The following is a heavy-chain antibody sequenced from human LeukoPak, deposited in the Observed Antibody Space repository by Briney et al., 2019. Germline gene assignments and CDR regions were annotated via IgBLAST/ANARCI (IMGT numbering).Heavy chain of an antibody. J-gene: IGHJ3*02. D-gene: IGHD3-10*01. CDR3: ARTMVRGNDAFDI. CDR1: GYSFSSYW. Sequence: GESLKISCKGSGYSFSSYWIGWVRQMPGKGLEWMGIIYPGDSDTRYSPSFQGQVTISADKSISTAYLQWSSLKASDTAMYYCARTMVRGNDAFDIWGQGTMVTVSS. CDR2: IYPGDSDT. V-gene: IGHV5-51*01.